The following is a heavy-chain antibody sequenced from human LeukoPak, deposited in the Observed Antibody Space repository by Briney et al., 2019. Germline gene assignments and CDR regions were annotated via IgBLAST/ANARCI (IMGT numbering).Heavy chain of an antibody. Sequence: GGSLRLSCAVSGFMFRDYWMAWVRQAPGKGLEWVANIRPDGDDKYYVESVRGRFTISRDNAQNSLSLQMDSLRVEDSAVYHCGRWGITAALDRWSQGTLVSVSS. CDR1: GFMFRDYW. CDR3: GRWGITAALDR. CDR2: IRPDGDDK. J-gene: IGHJ5*02. D-gene: IGHD2-2*01. V-gene: IGHV3-7*01.